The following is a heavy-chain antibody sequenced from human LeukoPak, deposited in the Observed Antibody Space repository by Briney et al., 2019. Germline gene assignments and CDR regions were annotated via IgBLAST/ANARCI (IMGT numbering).Heavy chain of an antibody. CDR1: GFTFSSYA. CDR2: ISSSGTTV. CDR3: ARALPIDY. J-gene: IGHJ4*02. V-gene: IGHV3-48*03. Sequence: GGSLRLSCAASGFTFSSYALNWVRQAPGKGLEWLSYISSSGTTVYCADSVKGQFTISRDNAHNSLYLQMNSLRAEDTAVYYCARALPIDYWGQGTLVTVSP.